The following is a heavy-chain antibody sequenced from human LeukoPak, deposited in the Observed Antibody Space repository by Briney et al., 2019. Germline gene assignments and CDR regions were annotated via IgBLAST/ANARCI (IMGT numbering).Heavy chain of an antibody. V-gene: IGHV4-39*07. Sequence: PSETLSLTCTVSDGSFTSGNYYWGWIRQPPGKGLEWIATIYYSGSTIYTPSPKSRLAISRDTSSDQFSLRLTSVTAADTAVYYCARRTFGGVIAYWGQGTLVTVSS. CDR2: IYYSGST. D-gene: IGHD3-16*02. CDR1: DGSFTSGNYY. CDR3: ARRTFGGVIAY. J-gene: IGHJ4*02.